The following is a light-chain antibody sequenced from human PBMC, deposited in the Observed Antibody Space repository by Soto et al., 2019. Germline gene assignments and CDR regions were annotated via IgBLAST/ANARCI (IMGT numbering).Light chain of an antibody. Sequence: QSALTQPASVSGSPGRSVTISCTGTSSDVGDFNYVSWYQHLPGRAPKLIIYDVTNRPSGISYRFSASKSGNTASLTISGLQTEDEADYYCCSYAGGTSVVFGGGTKLTVL. V-gene: IGLV2-14*03. J-gene: IGLJ2*01. CDR2: DVT. CDR1: SSDVGDFNY. CDR3: CSYAGGTSVV.